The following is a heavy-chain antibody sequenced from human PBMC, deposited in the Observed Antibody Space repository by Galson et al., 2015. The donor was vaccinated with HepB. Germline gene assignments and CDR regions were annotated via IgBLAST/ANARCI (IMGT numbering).Heavy chain of an antibody. V-gene: IGHV3-33*01. CDR3: ARGGVPCGGDCYRGDYYYYYMDV. CDR2: IWYDGSNK. Sequence: SLRLSCAASGFTFSSYGMHWVRQAPGKGLEWVAVIWYDGSNKYYADSVKGRFTISRDNSKNTLYLQMNSLRAEDTAVYYCARGGVPCGGDCYRGDYYYYYMDVWGKGTTVTVSS. CDR1: GFTFSSYG. J-gene: IGHJ6*03. D-gene: IGHD2-21*01.